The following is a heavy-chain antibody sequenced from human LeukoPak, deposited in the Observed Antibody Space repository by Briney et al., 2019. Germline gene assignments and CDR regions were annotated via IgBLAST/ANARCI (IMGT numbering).Heavy chain of an antibody. CDR1: GGTFSSYA. CDR2: IIPILGIA. D-gene: IGHD3-9*01. J-gene: IGHJ3*02. Sequence: PGASVKVSCKASGGTFSSYAISWVRQAPGQGLEWMGRIIPILGIANYAQKFQGRVTITADKSTSTAYMELRSLRSDDTAVYYCARDPYDMLTGYEDAFDIWGQGTMVTVSS. CDR3: ARDPYDMLTGYEDAFDI. V-gene: IGHV1-69*04.